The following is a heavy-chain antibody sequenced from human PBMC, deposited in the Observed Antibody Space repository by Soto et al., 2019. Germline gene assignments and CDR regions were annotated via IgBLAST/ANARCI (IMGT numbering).Heavy chain of an antibody. CDR2: IYHSGTT. CDR1: GYSLTSGYH. CDR3: VRVYGRSSCFFES. D-gene: IGHD6-6*01. V-gene: IGHV4-38-2*01. Sequence: SETLSLTCGVSGYSLTSGYHWGWIRQPPGKGLEWIGTIYHSGTTYYNPSLMSRVTMSVDTSKNQFSLKVTSATAADTAVYFCVRVYGRSSCFFESWGQGTQVTVSS. J-gene: IGHJ4*02.